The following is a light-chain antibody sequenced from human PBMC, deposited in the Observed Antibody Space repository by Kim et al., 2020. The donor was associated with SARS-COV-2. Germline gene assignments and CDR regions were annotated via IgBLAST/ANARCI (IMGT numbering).Light chain of an antibody. CDR1: QNISNY. V-gene: IGKV1-39*01. J-gene: IGKJ2*01. Sequence: STAVVDTVTVTCRTSQNISNYLYWYHQKPGEAPKLLIYAAVTLQGGVSSRFSASGSGTDFTLMITSLQPEDLATYYCQQSYRIPYAFAQGTKLEI. CDR3: QQSYRIPYA. CDR2: AAV.